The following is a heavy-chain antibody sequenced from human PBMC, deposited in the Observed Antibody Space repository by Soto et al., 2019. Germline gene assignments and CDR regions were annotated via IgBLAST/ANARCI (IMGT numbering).Heavy chain of an antibody. CDR1: GGSVSSGSYY. CDR3: ARLEVGLDY. D-gene: IGHD2-2*01. J-gene: IGHJ4*02. Sequence: QVQLQESGPGLVKPSETLSLTCSVSGGSVSSGSYYWSWIRQSPEKGLEWIGYIYYTGGTKYNPSRTGRVTISANTSRNHFSLKLTSVTAADTAVYYCARLEVGLDYWGQGVLVTVSS. CDR2: IYYTGGT. V-gene: IGHV4-61*03.